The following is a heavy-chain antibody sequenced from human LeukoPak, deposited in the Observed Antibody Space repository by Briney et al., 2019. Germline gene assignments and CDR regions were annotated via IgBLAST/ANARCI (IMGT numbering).Heavy chain of an antibody. CDR2: IYSGGST. CDR3: ARGESSDY. D-gene: IGHD3-10*01. V-gene: IGHV3-66*01. J-gene: IGHJ4*02. CDR1: GFTFSSYA. Sequence: GGSLRLSCAASGFTFSSYAMSWVRQAPGKGLEWVSVIYSGGSTYYADSVKGRFTISRDNSKNTLYLQMNSLRAEDTAVYYCARGESSDYWGQGTLVTVSS.